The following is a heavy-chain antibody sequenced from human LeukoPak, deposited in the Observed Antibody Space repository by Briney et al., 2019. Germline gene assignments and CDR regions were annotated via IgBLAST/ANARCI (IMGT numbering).Heavy chain of an antibody. D-gene: IGHD6-19*01. CDR2: IYSGGST. CDR3: ARVFLAVAGTLDP. CDR1: GFTVSSNY. J-gene: IGHJ5*02. V-gene: IGHV3-53*01. Sequence: GGSLRLSCAASGFTVSSNYMSWVRQAPGKGLEWVSVIYSGGSTYYADSVKGRFTISRDNSKNTLYLQMNSLRAEDTAVYYCARVFLAVAGTLDPRGQGTLVTVSS.